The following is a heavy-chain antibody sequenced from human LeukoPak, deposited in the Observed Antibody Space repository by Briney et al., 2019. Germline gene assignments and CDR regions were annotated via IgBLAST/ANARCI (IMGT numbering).Heavy chain of an antibody. V-gene: IGHV1-8*01. Sequence: ASVKVSCKASGYTFTSYDINWVRQATGQGLEWMGWMNPNSGNTGYAQKFQGRVTMTRNTSISTAYMELSSLRSEDTAVYYCARRIGVRARYYYYYMDGWGKGTTVTVSS. CDR3: ARRIGVRARYYYYYMDG. D-gene: IGHD3-10*01. CDR2: MNPNSGNT. J-gene: IGHJ6*03. CDR1: GYTFTSYD.